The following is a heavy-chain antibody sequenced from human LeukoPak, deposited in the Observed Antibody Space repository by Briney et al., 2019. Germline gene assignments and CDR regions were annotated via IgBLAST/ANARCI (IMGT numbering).Heavy chain of an antibody. CDR2: ISSSSSYI. J-gene: IGHJ5*02. CDR1: GFTFSSYS. V-gene: IGHV3-21*01. Sequence: GGSLRLSCAASGFTFSSYSMNWVRQAPGKGLEWVSSISSSSSYIYYAASVKGRFTISRDHAKNYLYLQMNSLRAEDTAVYYCARDAETRSYNWFDPWGQGALVTVSS. CDR3: ARDAETRSYNWFDP. D-gene: IGHD1-14*01.